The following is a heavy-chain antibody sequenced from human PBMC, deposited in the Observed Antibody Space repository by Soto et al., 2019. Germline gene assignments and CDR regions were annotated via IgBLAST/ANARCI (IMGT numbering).Heavy chain of an antibody. D-gene: IGHD4-17*01. V-gene: IGHV4-39*01. CDR2: SSYTGNT. J-gene: IGHJ4*02. CDR3: ANLNGDYVSD. Sequence: SETLSLTCTVSGASITSGNYYWGWIRQPPGKGLQWIGSSSYTGNTYFNPSLRSRVTISVDTSNNQFSLRLTSVTAADTAVYYCANLNGDYVSDWGQGTLVTVS. CDR1: GASITSGNYY.